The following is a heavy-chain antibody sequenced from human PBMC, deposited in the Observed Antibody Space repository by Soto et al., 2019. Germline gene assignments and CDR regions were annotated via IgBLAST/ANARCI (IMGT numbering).Heavy chain of an antibody. CDR3: ARDRDWNLDY. CDR2: IYYSGST. CDR1: GGSISSGDYY. Sequence: SETLSLTCTVSGGSISSGDYYWSWIRQPPGKGLEWIGNIYYSGSTYYNPSLKSRVTISIDTSKNQFSLKLSSVTAADTAVYYCARDRDWNLDYWGQGTPVTSP. J-gene: IGHJ4*02. V-gene: IGHV4-30-4*01. D-gene: IGHD1-1*01.